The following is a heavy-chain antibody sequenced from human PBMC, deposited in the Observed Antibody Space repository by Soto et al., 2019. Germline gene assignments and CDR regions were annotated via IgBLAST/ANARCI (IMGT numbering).Heavy chain of an antibody. CDR1: GGSISSSSYY. J-gene: IGHJ4*02. Sequence: SETLSLTCTVSGGSISSSSYYWGWIRQPPGKGLEWIGSIYYSGSTYYNPSLKSRVTISVDTSKNQSSLKLSSVTAADTAVYYCATHYGDYDQYYFDYWGQGTLVTVSS. D-gene: IGHD4-17*01. CDR3: ATHYGDYDQYYFDY. V-gene: IGHV4-39*01. CDR2: IYYSGST.